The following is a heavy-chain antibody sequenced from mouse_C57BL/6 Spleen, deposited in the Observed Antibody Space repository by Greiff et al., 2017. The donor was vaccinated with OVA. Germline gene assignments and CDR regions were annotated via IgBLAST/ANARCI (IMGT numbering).Heavy chain of an antibody. CDR2: IYPGDGDT. V-gene: IGHV1-80*01. Sequence: QVQLQQSGAELVKPGASVKISCKASGYAFSSYWMNWVKQRPGKGLEWIGQIYPGDGDTNYNGKFKGKATLTADKSSSTAYMQLSSLTSEDSAVYFCASSIYYDYDVDAMDYWGQGTSVTVSS. J-gene: IGHJ4*01. CDR3: ASSIYYDYDVDAMDY. D-gene: IGHD2-4*01. CDR1: GYAFSSYW.